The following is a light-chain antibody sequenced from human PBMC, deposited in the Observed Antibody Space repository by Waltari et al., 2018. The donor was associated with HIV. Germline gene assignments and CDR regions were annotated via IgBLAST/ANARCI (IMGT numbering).Light chain of an antibody. CDR2: GAS. Sequence: EIVLTQSPGTLSLSPGERATLSCRASQSVSNAYLAWYQQKPGQAPRLLIYGASSRATGIPDRFSGSGSGTDFTLTISRLEPEDVAVYYCQQYYSSPLTIGGGTKVEI. CDR1: QSVSNAY. J-gene: IGKJ4*01. CDR3: QQYYSSPLT. V-gene: IGKV3-20*01.